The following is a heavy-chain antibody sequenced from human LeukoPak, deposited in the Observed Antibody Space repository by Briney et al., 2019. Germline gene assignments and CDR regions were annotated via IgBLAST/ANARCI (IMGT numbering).Heavy chain of an antibody. CDR1: GGSISSYY. CDR3: AASIAAAGTVDY. D-gene: IGHD6-13*01. V-gene: IGHV4-4*07. CDR2: IYTSGST. J-gene: IGHJ4*02. Sequence: SETLSLTCTVPGGSISSYYWSWIRQPAGKGLEWIGRIYTSGSTNYNPSLKSRVTMSVDTSKNQFSLKLSSVTAADTAVYYCAASIAAAGTVDYWGQGTLVTVSS.